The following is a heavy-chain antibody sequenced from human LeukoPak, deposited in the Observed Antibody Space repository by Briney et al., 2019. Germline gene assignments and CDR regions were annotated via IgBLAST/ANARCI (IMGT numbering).Heavy chain of an antibody. D-gene: IGHD3-9*01. J-gene: IGHJ4*02. V-gene: IGHV1-8*01. CDR2: MNPNSGNT. Sequence: ASVKVSCKASGYTFTSYDINWVRQATGQGLEWMGWMNPNSGNTGYAQKFQGRVTMTRNTFISTAYMELSSLRSEDTAVYYCARRGILTGYGDYWGQGTLVTVSS. CDR1: GYTFTSYD. CDR3: ARRGILTGYGDY.